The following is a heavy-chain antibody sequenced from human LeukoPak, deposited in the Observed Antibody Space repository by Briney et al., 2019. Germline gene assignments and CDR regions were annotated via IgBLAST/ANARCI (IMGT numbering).Heavy chain of an antibody. D-gene: IGHD6-13*01. V-gene: IGHV4-34*01. Sequence: SETLSLTCAVYGGSFSGYYWSWIRQPLGKGLEWIGEINHSGSTNYNPSLKSRVTISVDTAKNQFSLKLSSVTAADTAVYYCARIVSSSWYSVSYYFDYWGQGTLVTVSS. CDR2: INHSGST. CDR1: GGSFSGYY. CDR3: ARIVSSSWYSVSYYFDY. J-gene: IGHJ4*02.